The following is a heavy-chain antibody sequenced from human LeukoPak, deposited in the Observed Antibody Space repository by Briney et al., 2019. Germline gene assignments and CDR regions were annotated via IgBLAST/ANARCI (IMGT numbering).Heavy chain of an antibody. CDR3: ARVRGVGTHIWLLPWNL. V-gene: IGHV4-59*12. Sequence: PSETLSLTCTVSGGSISSYYWSWIRQSPGKGLEWIGFVYYRGGPNYNPSLKNRVTISEDTSKNKISLKLTSVTAADTALYYCARVRGVGTHIWLLPWNLWGQGTLVSVSS. J-gene: IGHJ5*02. CDR2: VYYRGGP. CDR1: GGSISSYY. D-gene: IGHD2-21*02.